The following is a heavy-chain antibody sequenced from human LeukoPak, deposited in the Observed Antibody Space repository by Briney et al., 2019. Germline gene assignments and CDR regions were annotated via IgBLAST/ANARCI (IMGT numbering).Heavy chain of an antibody. V-gene: IGHV4-39*07. Sequence: SETLSLTCTVSGGSISSSSYYWGWIRQPPGKGLEWIGSIFRSGTTYYNPSLRSRVTILVDTSKNQFSLKLSSVTAADTAVYYCARDSRNYYDSSGRYYFDYWGQGTLVTVSS. CDR3: ARDSRNYYDSSGRYYFDY. J-gene: IGHJ4*02. CDR1: GGSISSSSYY. CDR2: IFRSGTT. D-gene: IGHD3-22*01.